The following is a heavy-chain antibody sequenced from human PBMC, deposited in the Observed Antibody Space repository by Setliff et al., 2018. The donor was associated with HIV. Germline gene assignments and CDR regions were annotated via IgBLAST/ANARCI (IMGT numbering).Heavy chain of an antibody. CDR1: GGTFSSYA. D-gene: IGHD1-20*01. J-gene: IGHJ4*02. V-gene: IGHV1-69*06. CDR3: ATFYKLTGTTSFDF. Sequence: SVKVSCKASGGTFSSYAISWVRQAPGQGLEWMGGIIPIFGTSNNAQKFQDRVTMTEDTSTDTAYMEVNSLRSEDTAVYYCATFYKLTGTTSFDFWGQGTLVTVS. CDR2: IIPIFGTS.